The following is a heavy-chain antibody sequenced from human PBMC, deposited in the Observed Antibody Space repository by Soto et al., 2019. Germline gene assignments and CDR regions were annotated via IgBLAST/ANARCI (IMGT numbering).Heavy chain of an antibody. CDR1: GGSISSSSYY. CDR3: ARLGMVRGVPYPFDY. Sequence: SETLSLTCTVSGGSISSSSYYWGWIRQPPGKGLEWIGSIYYSGSTYYNPSLKSRVTISVDTSKNQFSLKLSSVTAADTAVYYCARLGMVRGVPYPFDYWGQGTLVT. D-gene: IGHD3-10*01. CDR2: IYYSGST. V-gene: IGHV4-39*01. J-gene: IGHJ4*02.